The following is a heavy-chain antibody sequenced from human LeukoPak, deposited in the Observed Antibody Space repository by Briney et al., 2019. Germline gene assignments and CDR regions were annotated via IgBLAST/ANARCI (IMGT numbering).Heavy chain of an antibody. CDR2: MNPNSGNT. CDR1: GYTFTSYD. D-gene: IGHD5-24*01. J-gene: IGHJ4*02. CDR3: ARGLRWRWLQSYFDY. Sequence: ASVKVSCKASGYTFTSYDINWVRQATGQGLEWMGWMNPNSGNTGYAQKFQGRVTMTRNTSISTAYMELSSLRSEDTAVHYCARGLRWRWLQSYFDYWGQGTLVTVPS. V-gene: IGHV1-8*01.